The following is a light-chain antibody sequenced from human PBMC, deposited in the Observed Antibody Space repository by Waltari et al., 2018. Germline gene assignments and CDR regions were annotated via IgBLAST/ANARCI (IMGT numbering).Light chain of an antibody. CDR3: MQSLQNSVT. CDR2: FAS. J-gene: IGKJ5*01. V-gene: IGKV2-28*01. CDR1: QSLQHRNGYNY. Sequence: DILMPKSPVSLSVTPGEPASISCTSIQSLQHRNGYNYLDWYLQKPGLSPQLLIYFASYRASGVTDRFSGSGSVTDFTRRISGVEAEDVGVYYCMQSLQNSVTFGQGTRLEIK.